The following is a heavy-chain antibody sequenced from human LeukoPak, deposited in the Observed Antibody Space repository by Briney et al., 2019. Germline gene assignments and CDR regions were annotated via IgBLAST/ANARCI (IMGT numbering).Heavy chain of an antibody. D-gene: IGHD1-26*01. V-gene: IGHV4-59*12. J-gene: IGHJ3*02. Sequence: SETLSLTCTVSGGSISSYYWSWIRHPPGKGLEWIGYIYYSGSTNYNPSLKSRVTISVDTSKNQFSLKLSSVTAADAAVYYCARVWELSDAFDIWGQGTVVTVSS. CDR3: ARVWELSDAFDI. CDR1: GGSISSYY. CDR2: IYYSGST.